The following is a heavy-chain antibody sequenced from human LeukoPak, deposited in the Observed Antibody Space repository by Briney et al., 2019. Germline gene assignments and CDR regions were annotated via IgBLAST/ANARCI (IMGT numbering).Heavy chain of an antibody. V-gene: IGHV3-21*01. CDR3: ARGGGNSWYNQNWFDP. D-gene: IGHD6-13*01. J-gene: IGHJ5*02. CDR1: GFTFSPYS. CDR2: ISSSSSYI. Sequence: GGSLRLSCAASGFTFSPYSMNWVRQAPGKGLEWVSSISSSSSYIYYADSVKGRFTISRDNAKNSLYLQMNSLRAEDTAVYYCARGGGNSWYNQNWFDPWGQGTLVTVSS.